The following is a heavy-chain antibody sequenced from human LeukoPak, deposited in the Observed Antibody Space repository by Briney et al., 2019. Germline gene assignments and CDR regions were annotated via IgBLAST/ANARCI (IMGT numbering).Heavy chain of an antibody. J-gene: IGHJ6*03. CDR3: ARSWTTTDSMDV. CDR2: IIPIFGTA. V-gene: IGHV1-69*06. Sequence: ASVKVSCKASGGTFSSYAISWVRQAPGQGLEWMGGIIPIFGTANYAQKFQGRVTITADKSTSTAYMELSSLRSEDTAVYYCARSWTTTDSMDVWGKGTTVTISS. D-gene: IGHD3/OR15-3a*01. CDR1: GGTFSSYA.